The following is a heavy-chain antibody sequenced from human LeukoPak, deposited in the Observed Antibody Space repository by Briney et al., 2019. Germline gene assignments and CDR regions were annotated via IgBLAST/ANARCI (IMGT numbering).Heavy chain of an antibody. D-gene: IGHD3-10*01. CDR2: IKQDGSEK. J-gene: IGHJ4*02. CDR3: ARRSNHYYGSGSYYSLPFDY. CDR1: GFTFSSYW. Sequence: GGSLRLSCAASGFTFSSYWMSWVRQAPGKGLEWVANIKQDGSEKDYVDSVKGRFTISRDNAKNSLYLQMNSLRAEDTAVYYCARRSNHYYGSGSYYSLPFDYWGQGTLVTVSS. V-gene: IGHV3-7*01.